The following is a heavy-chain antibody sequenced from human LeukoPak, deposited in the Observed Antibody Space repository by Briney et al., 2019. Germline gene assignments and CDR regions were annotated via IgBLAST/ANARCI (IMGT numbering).Heavy chain of an antibody. D-gene: IGHD6-19*01. CDR2: INHSGST. CDR1: GGSISSSSYY. Sequence: SETLSLTCTVSGGSISSSSYYWSWIRQPPGKGLEWIGEINHSGSTNYNPSLKSRVTISVDTSKNQFSLKLSSVTAADTAVYYCARGKVRGWYGGLFDYWGQGTLVTVSS. V-gene: IGHV4-39*07. CDR3: ARGKVRGWYGGLFDY. J-gene: IGHJ4*02.